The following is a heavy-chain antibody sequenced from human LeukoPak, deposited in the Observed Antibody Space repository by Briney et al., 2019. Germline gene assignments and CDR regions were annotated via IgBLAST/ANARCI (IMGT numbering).Heavy chain of an antibody. CDR1: GYIFTTYG. D-gene: IGHD3-22*01. J-gene: IGHJ4*02. V-gene: IGHV1-3*01. Sequence: ASLKVSCKASGYIFTTYGISWVRQAPGQRLEWMGWINAGNGNTKYSQKFQGRVTITRDTSASTAYMELSSLRSEDTAVYYCARVRGYYDSSGYRYWGQGTLVTVSS. CDR3: ARVRGYYDSSGYRY. CDR2: INAGNGNT.